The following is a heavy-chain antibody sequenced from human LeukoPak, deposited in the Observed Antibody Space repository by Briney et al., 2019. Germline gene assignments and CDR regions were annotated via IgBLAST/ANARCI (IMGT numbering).Heavy chain of an antibody. D-gene: IGHD4-11*01. J-gene: IGHJ4*02. CDR1: GGSISSDY. CDR3: ASVTEITDIDY. V-gene: IGHV4-59*01. CDR2: LSYSGNT. Sequence: SETQSLTCTVSGGSISSDYWCWIRQPPGKGLEWIGYLSYSGNTGYNPSLKSRATISGDTSKNQFSLKLSSVTAADTAMYYCASVTEITDIDYWGQGTLVTV.